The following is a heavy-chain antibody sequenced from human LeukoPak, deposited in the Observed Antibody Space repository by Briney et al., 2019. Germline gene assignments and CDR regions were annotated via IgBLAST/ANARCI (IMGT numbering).Heavy chain of an antibody. V-gene: IGHV1-2*02. CDR2: INPNSGDT. J-gene: IGHJ4*02. CDR1: GGTFSSYA. Sequence: GASVKVSCKASGGTFSSYAISWVRQAPGHGLEWMGWINPNSGDTKYAQNFRGRVTMARDTSLSTAYMDLSRLRFDDTALYYCARARKTRNIYGDYVFLFDYWGQGTLVTVSS. CDR3: ARARKTRNIYGDYVFLFDY. D-gene: IGHD4-17*01.